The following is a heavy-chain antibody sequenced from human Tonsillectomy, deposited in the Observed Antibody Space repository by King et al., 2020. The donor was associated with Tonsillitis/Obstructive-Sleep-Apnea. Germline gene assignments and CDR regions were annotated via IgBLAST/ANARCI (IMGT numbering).Heavy chain of an antibody. CDR1: GYTFTDYY. CDR3: ATARGPNYDSSGYYAPFDY. Sequence: VQLVESGAEVKKPGASVKVSCKASGYTFTDYYMHWVRQAPGQGLEWMGWINPSNGGTYYAQNFKGWVAMSRDTSISTAYLELSRLGSDDTAVYYCATARGPNYDSSGYYAPFDYWGQGTLVTVSS. D-gene: IGHD3-22*01. V-gene: IGHV1-2*04. J-gene: IGHJ4*02. CDR2: INPSNGGT.